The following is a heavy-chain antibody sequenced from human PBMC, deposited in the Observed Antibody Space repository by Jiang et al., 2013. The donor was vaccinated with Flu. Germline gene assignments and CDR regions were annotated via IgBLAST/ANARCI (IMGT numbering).Heavy chain of an antibody. D-gene: IGHD3-22*01. CDR2: IAYSGTT. J-gene: IGHJ6*02. CDR1: GGSISSFY. Sequence: PSETLSLTCNVSGGSISSFYWSWIRQPPGKGLDWIGYIAYSGTTDYNPSLKSRVTISVDKSKNQLSLKLSSVTAADTAVYYCVRHFDTSYYYVDGISHGLDVWGPGTTVSVSS. CDR3: VRHFDTSYYYVDGISHGLDV. V-gene: IGHV4-59*08.